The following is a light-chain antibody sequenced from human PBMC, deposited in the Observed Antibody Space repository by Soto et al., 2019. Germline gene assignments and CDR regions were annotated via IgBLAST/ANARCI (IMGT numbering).Light chain of an antibody. CDR2: LGS. Sequence: DVVMSQSPLSLPVTPGQPASISCRSSQSLVYSDGNTYLNWYLQKPGQSPQLLIYLGSNRASGVPDRFSGSGSGTDFTLKISRVEAEDAGVYYCMQALETPLTFGGGTKVDIK. CDR3: MQALETPLT. J-gene: IGKJ4*01. CDR1: QSLVYSDGNTY. V-gene: IGKV2-28*01.